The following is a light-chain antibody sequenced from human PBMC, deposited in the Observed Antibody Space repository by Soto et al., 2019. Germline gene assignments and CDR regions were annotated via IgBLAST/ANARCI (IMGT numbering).Light chain of an antibody. CDR1: QDISSH. CDR2: AAS. V-gene: IGKV1-9*01. J-gene: IGKJ4*01. CDR3: QQVKTYPLT. Sequence: DIQLTQSPSFLSASVGDRVTIACRASQDISSHLAWYQQKPGKAPKLLIYAASTLQSGVPSGFGGSGSGTEFTLTITSLQPEDFATYYCQQVKTYPLTFGGGTKVEIK.